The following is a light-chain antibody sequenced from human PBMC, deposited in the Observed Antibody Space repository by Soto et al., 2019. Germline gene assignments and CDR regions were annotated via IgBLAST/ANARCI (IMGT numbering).Light chain of an antibody. V-gene: IGKV3-15*01. J-gene: IGKJ2*01. CDR1: QSVSSN. CDR2: GAS. Sequence: EIVMTQSPATLSVSPGERATLSCRASQSVSSNLAWYQQKPGQAPRLLIYGASTRATGIPARFSGSGSGTEFTLTISRLQSEDFELYYCQQYNNWPPYTFGQGTKLAIK. CDR3: QQYNNWPPYT.